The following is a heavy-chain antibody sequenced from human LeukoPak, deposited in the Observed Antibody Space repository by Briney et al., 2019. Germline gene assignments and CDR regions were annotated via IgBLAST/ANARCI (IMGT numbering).Heavy chain of an antibody. CDR3: ARVRRFGTRPFDY. CDR2: INAYNGNT. D-gene: IGHD3-10*01. J-gene: IGHJ4*02. CDR1: GYTFTSYG. Sequence: ASVKVSCQASGYTFTSYGIRWVRQAPGQGLEWMGWINAYNGNTNYAQKLQGRVTMTTDTSTSTAYMELRSLRSDDTAVYYCARVRRFGTRPFDYWGQGTLVTVSS. V-gene: IGHV1-18*04.